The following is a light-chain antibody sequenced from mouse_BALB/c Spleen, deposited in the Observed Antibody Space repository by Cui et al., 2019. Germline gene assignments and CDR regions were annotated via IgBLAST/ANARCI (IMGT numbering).Light chain of an antibody. CDR1: SSVSY. Sequence: HIVLTQSPSIMSASPAEKLIMTFSAISSVSYMHWYQQKSGTSPKRWIYDTSNLDSGVPDRFSGSGSGTYFSLTISSMEAEDAATYYCQQWSSNPPTFGGGTKLEMK. CDR3: QQWSSNPPT. J-gene: IGKJ2*01. CDR2: DTS. V-gene: IGKV4-59*01.